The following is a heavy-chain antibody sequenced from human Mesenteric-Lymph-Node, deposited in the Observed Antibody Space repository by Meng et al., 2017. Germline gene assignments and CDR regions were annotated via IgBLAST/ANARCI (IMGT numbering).Heavy chain of an antibody. Sequence: SETLSLTCTVSGGSISSSSYYWGWIRQPPGKGLEWIGSIYYRGSTYYNPSLKSRVTISVDTSKNQFSLKLSSVTAADTAVYYCARLVTMLRGVTINPEFGYYGMDVWGQGTTVTVSS. V-gene: IGHV4-39*07. CDR1: GGSISSSSYY. D-gene: IGHD3-10*01. CDR2: IYYRGST. CDR3: ARLVTMLRGVTINPEFGYYGMDV. J-gene: IGHJ6*02.